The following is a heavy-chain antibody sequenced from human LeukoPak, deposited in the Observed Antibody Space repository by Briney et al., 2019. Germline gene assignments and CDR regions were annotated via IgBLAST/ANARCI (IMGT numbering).Heavy chain of an antibody. D-gene: IGHD3-22*01. CDR1: GHTFTSYC. CDR2: INPSGGST. V-gene: IGHV1-46*01. CDR3: ARAGGGSWLSTGLDY. J-gene: IGHJ4*02. Sequence: ASVKVSCKASGHTFTSYCMHWVRQAPGQGLEWMGIINPSGGSTSYAQKFQGRVTMTRDTSTSTVYMELSSLGSEDTAVYYCARAGGGSWLSTGLDYWGQGTLVTVSS.